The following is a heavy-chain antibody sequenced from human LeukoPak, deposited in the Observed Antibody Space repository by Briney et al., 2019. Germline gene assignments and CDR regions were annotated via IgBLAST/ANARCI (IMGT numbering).Heavy chain of an antibody. Sequence: PGGSLRLSCAASGFTFSSNYMSWVRQAPGKGLEWVSLIYSGGSTYYADSVKGRFTISRDNSKNTLYLQMNSLRAEDTAVYYCARDKSEYRYAYGSDYWGQGTLVPVSS. V-gene: IGHV3-66*02. CDR1: GFTFSSNY. D-gene: IGHD5-18*01. CDR2: IYSGGST. J-gene: IGHJ4*02. CDR3: ARDKSEYRYAYGSDY.